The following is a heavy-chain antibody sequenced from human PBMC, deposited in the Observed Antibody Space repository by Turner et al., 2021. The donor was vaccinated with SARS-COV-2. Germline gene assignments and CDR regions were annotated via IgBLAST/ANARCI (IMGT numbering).Heavy chain of an antibody. CDR1: GFTFSSYW. D-gene: IGHD7-27*01. CDR2: IDQDRSEK. CDR3: ARSELGLFFDY. Sequence: EVQLVESGGGLVQPGGSLRLSCAASGFTFSSYWMRWVRQAPGKGLEWVANIDQDRSEKYYVGSVKGRFTISRDNAKNSLYLQVNSLRAEDTAVYYCARSELGLFFDYWGQGTLVTVSS. V-gene: IGHV3-7*01. J-gene: IGHJ4*02.